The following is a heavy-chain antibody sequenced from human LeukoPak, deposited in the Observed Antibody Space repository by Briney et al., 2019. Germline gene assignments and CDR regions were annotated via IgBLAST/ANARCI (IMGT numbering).Heavy chain of an antibody. CDR2: IWYDGSNK. CDR3: ARGSYYYDSSGYSDGMDV. V-gene: IGHV3-33*01. J-gene: IGHJ6*02. CDR1: GFTFSSYG. Sequence: GGSLRLSCAASGFTFSSYGMHWVRQAPGKGLEWVAVIWYDGSNKYYADSVKGRFTISRDNSKNTLYLQMNSLRAEDTAVYYCARGSYYYDSSGYSDGMDVWGQGTTVTVSS. D-gene: IGHD3-22*01.